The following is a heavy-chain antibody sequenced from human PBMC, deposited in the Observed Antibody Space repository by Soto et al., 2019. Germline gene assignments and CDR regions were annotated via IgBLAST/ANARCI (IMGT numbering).Heavy chain of an antibody. J-gene: IGHJ5*02. CDR2: IIPIFGTA. V-gene: IGHV1-69*06. CDR1: GGTFSSNA. Sequence: ASVKVSCKASGGTFSSNAISWVRQAPGQGLEWMGGIIPIFGTANYAQKFQGRVTITADKSTSTAYMELSSLRSEDTAVYYCARIGRDYVWGSYRYRGWFDPWGQGTLVTVSS. D-gene: IGHD3-16*02. CDR3: ARIGRDYVWGSYRYRGWFDP.